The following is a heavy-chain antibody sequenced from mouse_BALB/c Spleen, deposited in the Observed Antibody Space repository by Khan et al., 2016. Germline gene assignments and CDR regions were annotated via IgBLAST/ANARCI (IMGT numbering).Heavy chain of an antibody. Sequence: QVQLQQSGAELMKPGASVKISCKASGYTFSRYWIEWIKERPGHGLEWIGEILPGTDSTNYNDKFKGQAAFTAESSTSTAYIQLNSLTSEDSAVYYCARGASWGQGTLVTVSA. CDR1: GYTFSRYW. CDR2: ILPGTDST. J-gene: IGHJ3*01. CDR3: ARGAS. V-gene: IGHV1-9*01.